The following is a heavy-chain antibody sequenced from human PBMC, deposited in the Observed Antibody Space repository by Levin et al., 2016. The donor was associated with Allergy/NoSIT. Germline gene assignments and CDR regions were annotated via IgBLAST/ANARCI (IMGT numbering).Heavy chain of an antibody. CDR3: ARAPTVTTIFDS. CDR2: IYTDGTT. D-gene: IGHD4-17*01. Sequence: GSLRLSCAASGFTVFTNYMSWVRQAPGKGLEWVSIIYTDGTTHYADSVKGRFTISRDDSKNTLFLQMNSLGAEDTAVYYCARAPTVTTIFDSWGQGTLVTVSS. CDR1: GFTVFTNY. J-gene: IGHJ4*02. V-gene: IGHV3-66*01.